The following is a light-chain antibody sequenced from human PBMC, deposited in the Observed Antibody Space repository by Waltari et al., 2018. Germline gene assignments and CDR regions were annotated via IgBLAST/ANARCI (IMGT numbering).Light chain of an antibody. CDR2: GAS. CDR3: QQSYYMPWT. V-gene: IGKV1-39*01. CDR1: YSISSY. J-gene: IGKJ1*01. Sequence: DIQLTQSPSSLSASVGDRVAITCRSSYSISSYLNWYQQKPGKAPSLLISGASSLEGGVSSRFSGSGSGTEFTLSITSLQPDDIATYFCQQSYYMPWTFGQGTRVEIE.